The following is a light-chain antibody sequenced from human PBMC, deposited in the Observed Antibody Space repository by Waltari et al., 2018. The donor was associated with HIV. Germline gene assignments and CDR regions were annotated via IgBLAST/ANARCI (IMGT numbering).Light chain of an antibody. CDR1: SSDVGGYNY. CDR3: SSYTSSSTRV. J-gene: IGLJ3*02. V-gene: IGLV2-14*01. Sequence: QSALTQPASVSGSPGQSITISCTGTSSDVGGYNYVSWYQQHPGKAPKLMIYDVSNRPSGVSKRFSGSKSGNTASRTISGLQAEDEADYYCSSYTSSSTRVFGGGTKLTVL. CDR2: DVS.